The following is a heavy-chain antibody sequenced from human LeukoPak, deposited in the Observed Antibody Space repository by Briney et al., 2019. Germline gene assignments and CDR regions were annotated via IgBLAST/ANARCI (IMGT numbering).Heavy chain of an antibody. CDR3: ATETNGRHYDY. J-gene: IGHJ4*02. CDR2: IGPTGSDR. CDR1: GLTFSTSG. D-gene: IGHD1-14*01. V-gene: IGHV3-21*06. Sequence: GGSLRLSCAASGLTFSTSGFNWVRQAPGKGLEWVASIGPTGSDRYHADSIKGRFTISRDNANNFLYLQMNSLRAEDTAVYYCATETNGRHYDYWGQGTLLTVSS.